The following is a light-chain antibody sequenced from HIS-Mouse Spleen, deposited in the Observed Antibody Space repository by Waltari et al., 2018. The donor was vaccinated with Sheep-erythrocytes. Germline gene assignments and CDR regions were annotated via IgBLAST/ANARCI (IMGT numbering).Light chain of an antibody. V-gene: IGLV2-23*01. Sequence: QSALTQPASVSGSPGQSITISCTGTSSDVGSDNLVSWYQQPPGKAPKHMIYEGSKRPSGVSNRFSGSKSGNTASLTISGLQAEDEADYYCCSYAGSSTPWVFGGGTKLTVL. CDR3: CSYAGSSTPWV. CDR1: SSDVGSDNL. CDR2: EGS. J-gene: IGLJ3*02.